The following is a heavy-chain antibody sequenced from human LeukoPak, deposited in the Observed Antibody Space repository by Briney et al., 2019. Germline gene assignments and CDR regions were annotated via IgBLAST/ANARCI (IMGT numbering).Heavy chain of an antibody. CDR1: GFTFSSYG. CDR3: AKDGRDYDSSGYCYVPAFDI. V-gene: IGHV3-30*02. Sequence: GGSLRLSCAASGFTFSSYGMHWVRQAPGKGLEWVAFIRYDGSNKYYADSVKGRFTISRDNSKNTLYLQMNSLRAEDTAVYYCAKDGRDYDSSGYCYVPAFDIWGQGTMVTVSS. D-gene: IGHD3-22*01. CDR2: IRYDGSNK. J-gene: IGHJ3*02.